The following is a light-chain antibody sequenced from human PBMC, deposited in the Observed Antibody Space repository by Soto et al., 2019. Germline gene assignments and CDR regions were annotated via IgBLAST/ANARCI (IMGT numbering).Light chain of an antibody. V-gene: IGKV1-17*01. CDR2: AGS. J-gene: IGKJ2*01. CDR1: QAIRNA. Sequence: DIQMTQSPSSLSASVGDRVKITCRASQAIRNALGWFQQRPGKAPKRLIYAGSTLQGGVPSRFSGGGSGTEFTLTISSLQPEDFATYFCQQYDSYSKTFGQGTQLEIK. CDR3: QQYDSYSKT.